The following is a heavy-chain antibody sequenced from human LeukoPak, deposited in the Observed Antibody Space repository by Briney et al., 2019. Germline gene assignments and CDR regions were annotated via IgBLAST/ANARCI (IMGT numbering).Heavy chain of an antibody. CDR2: IYSGGST. Sequence: GGSLRLSCAAPGFTVSSNYMSWVRQAPGKGLEWVSVIYSGGSTYYADSVKGRFTISRDNSKNTLYLQMNSLRAEDTAVYYCARGLGRFLEWYFDYWGQGTLVTVSS. CDR3: ARGLGRFLEWYFDY. J-gene: IGHJ4*02. CDR1: GFTVSSNY. V-gene: IGHV3-53*01. D-gene: IGHD3-3*01.